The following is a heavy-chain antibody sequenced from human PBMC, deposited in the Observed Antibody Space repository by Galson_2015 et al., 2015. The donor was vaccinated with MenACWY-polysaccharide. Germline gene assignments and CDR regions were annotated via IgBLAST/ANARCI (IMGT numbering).Heavy chain of an antibody. CDR2: ISESDAST. J-gene: IGHJ4*02. V-gene: IGHV3-23*01. CDR3: AKERVAGMAGIFDY. D-gene: IGHD6-19*01. Sequence: SLRLSCAASGFTFSSYAMNWVRQAPGKGLEWVSLISESDASTYYADSVKGRFTISRDNSRNTLYLQMNSLRAEDTAVYYCAKERVAGMAGIFDYWGQGTLVTVSS. CDR1: GFTFSSYA.